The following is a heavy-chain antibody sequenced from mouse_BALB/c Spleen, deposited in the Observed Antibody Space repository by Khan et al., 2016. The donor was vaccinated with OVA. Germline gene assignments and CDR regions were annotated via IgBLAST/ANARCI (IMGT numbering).Heavy chain of an antibody. CDR3: ARRARN. CDR2: IDPPNGNT. CDR1: GFNIKDTY. V-gene: IGHV14-3*02. Sequence: VQLQESGAELVKPGATVKLSCTASGFNIKDTYMHWLKQWPEQGLEWIGRIDPPNGNTNYDHKFKGKVTITADKSSNTAYLQISSLKSEDTAVYYCARRARNWGQGTTLTVFS. D-gene: IGHD3-3*01. J-gene: IGHJ2*01.